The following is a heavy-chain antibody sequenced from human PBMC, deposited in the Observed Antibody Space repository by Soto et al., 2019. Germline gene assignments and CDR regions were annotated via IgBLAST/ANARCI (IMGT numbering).Heavy chain of an antibody. CDR1: GYIFTSYG. D-gene: IGHD5-12*01. V-gene: IGHV1-18*01. CDR2: ISAHNGNR. Sequence: QVQLVQSGVEVKKPGASVKVSCKASGYIFTSYGISWVRQAPGQGLEWMGWISAHNGNRKYAQKLQGRGTMTTDTSTSTAYMELRSLRSDDTAVYYCARDLGGFPDYWGQGTLVTVSS. CDR3: ARDLGGFPDY. J-gene: IGHJ4*02.